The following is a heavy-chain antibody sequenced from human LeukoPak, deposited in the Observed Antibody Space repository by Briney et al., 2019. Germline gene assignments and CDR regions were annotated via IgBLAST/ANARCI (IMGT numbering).Heavy chain of an antibody. Sequence: VKPSETLSLTCTVSGGSISSYYWSWIRQPAGRGLEWIGRIYNSEITNYNPSLRSRVTMSLDTSKNRFSLRLSSVTAADTAVYYCARALVNYYDVLTSYYKHPIDAFDLWGQGTLVTVSS. CDR1: GGSISSYY. V-gene: IGHV4-4*07. CDR3: ARALVNYYDVLTSYYKHPIDAFDL. CDR2: IYNSEIT. D-gene: IGHD3-9*01. J-gene: IGHJ3*01.